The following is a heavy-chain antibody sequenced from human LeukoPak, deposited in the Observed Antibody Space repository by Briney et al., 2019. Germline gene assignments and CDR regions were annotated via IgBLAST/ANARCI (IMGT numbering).Heavy chain of an antibody. CDR1: GFTFSSYS. V-gene: IGHV3-21*01. CDR2: ISSSSSYI. Sequence: GGSLRLSCAASGFTFSSYSMNWVRQAPGKGLEWVSSISSSSSYIYYADSVKGRFTISRDNAKNSLYLQMNSLRAEDTAVYYCARDGVVPAAPFDYWGQGTLVTVSS. CDR3: ARDGVVPAAPFDY. D-gene: IGHD2-2*01. J-gene: IGHJ4*02.